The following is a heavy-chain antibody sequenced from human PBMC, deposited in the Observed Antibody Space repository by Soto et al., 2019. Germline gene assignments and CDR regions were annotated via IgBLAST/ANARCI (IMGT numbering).Heavy chain of an antibody. Sequence: LTLTCTVSCGSISSGVYYWSWIRQHPGKGLEWIGYIYYSGSTYYNPSLKSRVTISVDTSKNQFSLKLSSVTAADTAVYYCARFGYYDFWSGYYTGLSGSYYYYYGMDVWGQGTTVTVSS. D-gene: IGHD3-3*01. CDR2: IYYSGST. V-gene: IGHV4-31*03. J-gene: IGHJ6*02. CDR3: ARFGYYDFWSGYYTGLSGSYYYYYGMDV. CDR1: CGSISSGVYY.